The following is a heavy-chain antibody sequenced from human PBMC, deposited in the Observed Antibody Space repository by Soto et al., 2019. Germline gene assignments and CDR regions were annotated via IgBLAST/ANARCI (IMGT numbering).Heavy chain of an antibody. CDR3: ARGLYDILTGAILGYYYYGMDV. CDR1: GFTFSSYG. CDR2: IWYDGSNK. D-gene: IGHD3-9*01. J-gene: IGHJ6*02. V-gene: IGHV3-33*01. Sequence: GSLRLSCAASGFTFSSYGMHWVRQAPGKGLEWVAVIWYDGSNKYYADSVKGRFTISRDNSKNTLYLQMNSLRAEDTAVYYCARGLYDILTGAILGYYYYGMDVWGQGTTVTVSS.